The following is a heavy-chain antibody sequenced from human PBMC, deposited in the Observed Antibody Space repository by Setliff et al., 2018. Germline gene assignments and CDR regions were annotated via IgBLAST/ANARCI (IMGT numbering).Heavy chain of an antibody. V-gene: IGHV4-61*02. CDR3: ARGRGLEWLPESWFDP. CDR2: IYTGGST. J-gene: IGHJ5*02. CDR1: GDSINSGTYY. D-gene: IGHD3-3*01. Sequence: PLETLSLTCSVSGDSINSGTYYWSWFRQSAGKGLEWIGRIYTGGSTNYNPSLKSRVTISLDTSKNHFSLTLTSVTAADTAGYYCARGRGLEWLPESWFDPWGHGTLVTVSS.